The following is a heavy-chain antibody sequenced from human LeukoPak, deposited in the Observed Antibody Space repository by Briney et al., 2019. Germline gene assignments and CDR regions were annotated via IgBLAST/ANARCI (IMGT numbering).Heavy chain of an antibody. CDR3: ATESSSARGAFDI. J-gene: IGHJ3*02. CDR1: GGSISSGGYY. Sequence: SGTLSLTCTVSGGSISSGGYYWSWIRQPQGKGLEWIGYIYHSGSSYYNPSLNSRTTITVDRSKNQFSLKLSSVTAADTAVYYCATESSSARGAFDIWGQGTMVTVSS. V-gene: IGHV4-30-2*01. CDR2: IYHSGSS. D-gene: IGHD6-6*01.